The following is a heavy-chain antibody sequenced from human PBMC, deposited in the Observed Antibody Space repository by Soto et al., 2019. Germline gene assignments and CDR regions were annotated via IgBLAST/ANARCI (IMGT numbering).Heavy chain of an antibody. Sequence: EVQLVESGGGLVQPGGSLRLSCAASGFTFSSYSMNWVRQAPGKGLEWVSYISSSSSTIYYAASVKGRFTISSDNAKNALYLQMNSLRAEDAAVYYCAREGGSLNWFVPWGQGTLVTVSS. V-gene: IGHV3-48*01. CDR3: AREGGSLNWFVP. CDR2: ISSSSSTI. CDR1: GFTFSSYS. J-gene: IGHJ5*02. D-gene: IGHD1-26*01.